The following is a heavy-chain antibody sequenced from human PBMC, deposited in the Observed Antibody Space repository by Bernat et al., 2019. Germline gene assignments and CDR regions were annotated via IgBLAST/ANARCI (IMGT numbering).Heavy chain of an antibody. V-gene: IGHV3-33*01. D-gene: IGHD6-6*01. CDR2: IWYDGSNK. J-gene: IGHJ4*02. Sequence: QVQLVESGGGVVQPGRSLRLSCAVSGFTFSSYGMHWVRQAPGKGLEWVAVIWYDGSNKYYADSVKGRFTISRDNSKNTLYLQMNSLTAADTAVYYCARHGSIAAQGFDYWGQGTLVTVSS. CDR3: ARHGSIAAQGFDY. CDR1: GFTFSSYG.